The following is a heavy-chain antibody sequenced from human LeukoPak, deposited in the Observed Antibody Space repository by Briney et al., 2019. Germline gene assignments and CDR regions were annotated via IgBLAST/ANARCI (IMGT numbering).Heavy chain of an antibody. J-gene: IGHJ3*02. CDR2: ISSSGSTI. D-gene: IGHD3-9*01. CDR1: GFTFSSYE. V-gene: IGHV3-48*03. Sequence: PGGSLRLSCAASGFTFSSYEMNWVRQAPGKGLEWVSYISSSGSTIYYADSVKGRFTISSDNAKNSLYLQMNSLRAEDTAVYYCAREFGLRYFDWLLWGAFDIWGQGTMVTVSS. CDR3: AREFGLRYFDWLLWGAFDI.